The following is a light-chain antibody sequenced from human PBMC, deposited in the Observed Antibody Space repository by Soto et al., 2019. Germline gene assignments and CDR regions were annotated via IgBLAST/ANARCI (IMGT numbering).Light chain of an antibody. CDR1: QSISSW. CDR3: QQYNSYSTYT. J-gene: IGKJ2*01. V-gene: IGKV1-5*03. Sequence: DIQMTQSPSTLSASVGDRVSITCRASQSISSWLAWYQQKPGKAPKLLIYKASSLESGVPSRFSGSGSGTELTLTISRLQADDFANYYCQQYNSYSTYTFGQGTKLEIK. CDR2: KAS.